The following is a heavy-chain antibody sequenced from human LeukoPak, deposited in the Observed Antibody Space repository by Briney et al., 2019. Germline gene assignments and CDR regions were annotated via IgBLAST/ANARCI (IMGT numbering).Heavy chain of an antibody. J-gene: IGHJ4*02. D-gene: IGHD6-6*01. Sequence: PGGSLRLSCAASGFTFSSYSMNWVRQAPGKGLEWVSSISSSSSYIYYGDSVKGRFTISRDNAKNSLYLQMNSLRAEDTAVYYCARVAEVAARPFDYWGQGTLVTVSS. V-gene: IGHV3-21*01. CDR3: ARVAEVAARPFDY. CDR2: ISSSSSYI. CDR1: GFTFSSYS.